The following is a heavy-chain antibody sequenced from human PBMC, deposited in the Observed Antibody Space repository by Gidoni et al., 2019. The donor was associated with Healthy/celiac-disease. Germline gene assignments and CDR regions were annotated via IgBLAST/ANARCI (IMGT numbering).Heavy chain of an antibody. Sequence: QVQLVESGGGVVQPGRSLRLSCAASGFTFSSSGMHWVRQAPGKGLEWVAVISYDGSNKYYADSVKGRFTISRDNSKNTLYLQMNSLRAEDTAVYYCAKDRLEDIVVVPAAPSGGDYWGQGTLVTVSS. V-gene: IGHV3-30*18. CDR1: GFTFSSSG. D-gene: IGHD2-2*01. J-gene: IGHJ4*02. CDR2: ISYDGSNK. CDR3: AKDRLEDIVVVPAAPSGGDY.